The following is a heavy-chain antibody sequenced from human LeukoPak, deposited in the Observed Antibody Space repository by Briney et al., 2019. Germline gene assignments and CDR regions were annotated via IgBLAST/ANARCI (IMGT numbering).Heavy chain of an antibody. D-gene: IGHD3-16*01. CDR2: ISYDGSNK. J-gene: IGHJ4*02. CDR3: CLLHY. CDR1: GFSFSSYA. Sequence: GSLRLSCAASGFSFSSYAMHWVRQAPGKGLEWVAVISYDGSNKYYADSVKGRFTISRDNSENTLYLQMNSLRAEDTAVYYCCLLHYWGQGTLVTVSS. V-gene: IGHV3-30*04.